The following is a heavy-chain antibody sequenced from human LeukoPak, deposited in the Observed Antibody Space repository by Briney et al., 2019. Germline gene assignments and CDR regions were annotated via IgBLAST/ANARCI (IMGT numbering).Heavy chain of an antibody. Sequence: PGGSLRLSCAASGFTFSSYGMHWVRQAPGKGLECVAVISYDGSNKYYADSVKGRFTISRDNSKNTLYLQMNSLRAEDTAVYYCAKGYSSSWYSGDFDYWGQGTLVTVSS. J-gene: IGHJ4*02. D-gene: IGHD6-13*01. V-gene: IGHV3-30*18. CDR3: AKGYSSSWYSGDFDY. CDR1: GFTFSSYG. CDR2: ISYDGSNK.